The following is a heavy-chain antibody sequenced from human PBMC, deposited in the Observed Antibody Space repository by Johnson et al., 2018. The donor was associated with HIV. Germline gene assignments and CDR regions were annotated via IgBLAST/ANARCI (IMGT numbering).Heavy chain of an antibody. CDR3: VKEDSSGYYYGIGAFDF. J-gene: IGHJ3*01. Sequence: QMQLVESGGGVVQPGRSLRLSCAASGFTFSSYAFHWVRQAPAKGLEWVAAISYDGSNKYYADSVKGRFTISRDNAKNSLYLQLNSLRPEDTALYYCVKEDSSGYYYGIGAFDFWGQGTMVTVSS. CDR2: ISYDGSNK. V-gene: IGHV3-30-3*01. CDR1: GFTFSSYA. D-gene: IGHD3-22*01.